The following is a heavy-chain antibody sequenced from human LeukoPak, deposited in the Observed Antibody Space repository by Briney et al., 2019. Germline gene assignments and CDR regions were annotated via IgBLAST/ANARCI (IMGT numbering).Heavy chain of an antibody. V-gene: IGHV3-7*01. D-gene: IGHD3-3*01. Sequence: PGGSLRLSCAASGFTFSSYWMSWVRQAPGKGLEWVANIKQDGSEKYYVDSVKGRFTISRDNAKNSLYLQMNSLRAEDTAVYYCARGNYDFWSGSAWYYYYYMDVWGKGTTVTVSS. CDR1: GFTFSSYW. CDR2: IKQDGSEK. CDR3: ARGNYDFWSGSAWYYYYYMDV. J-gene: IGHJ6*03.